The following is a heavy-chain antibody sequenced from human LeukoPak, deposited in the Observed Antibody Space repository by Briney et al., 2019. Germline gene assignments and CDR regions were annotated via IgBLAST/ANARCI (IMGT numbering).Heavy chain of an antibody. CDR2: ITPSGTST. CDR1: RFTFSTYA. Sequence: GGSLRLSCTASRFTFSTYAMSWVRQAPGKGLEWVSYITPSGTSTYYADSVKGRFTISRDNAKNSLDLQMNSLRAEDTAVYYCARGHYGLGVWGQGTTVTVSS. V-gene: IGHV3-11*01. J-gene: IGHJ6*02. CDR3: ARGHYGLGV.